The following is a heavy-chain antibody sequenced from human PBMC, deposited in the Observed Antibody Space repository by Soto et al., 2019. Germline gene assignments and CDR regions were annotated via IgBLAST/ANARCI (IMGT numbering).Heavy chain of an antibody. V-gene: IGHV1-69*01. CDR2: RIPVFGTA. CDR1: GGTFRNYA. Sequence: QVQLVQSGAEVKKPGSSVKLSCKTSGGTFRNYAINWVRQAPGQGREWMGVRIPVFGTANYAQTFQGRIPITADDSTSTAYMELSSLRSEDTAVYYCAIPLPKQQLVRGAFDHWGQGTLVTVAS. D-gene: IGHD6-13*01. CDR3: AIPLPKQQLVRGAFDH. J-gene: IGHJ4*02.